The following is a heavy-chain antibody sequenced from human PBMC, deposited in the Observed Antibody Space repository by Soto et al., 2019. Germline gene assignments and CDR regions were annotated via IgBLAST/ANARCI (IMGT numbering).Heavy chain of an antibody. D-gene: IGHD6-19*01. Sequence: PSETLSLTCSVSGGSINSSSYFLGWFLQPPGKGLEWIGSIYYSGSTYYNPSLRSRVTISVDTSKNQFSLKLSSVTAADTAVFYCARHYSSGSRNWFDPWGQGTLVTVSS. CDR1: GGSINSSSYF. J-gene: IGHJ5*02. CDR2: IYYSGST. CDR3: ARHYSSGSRNWFDP. V-gene: IGHV4-39*01.